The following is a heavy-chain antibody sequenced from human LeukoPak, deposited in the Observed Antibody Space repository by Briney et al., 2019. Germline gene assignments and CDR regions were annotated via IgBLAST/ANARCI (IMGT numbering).Heavy chain of an antibody. CDR2: INQPGSER. CDR3: VRMTYDILFDG. J-gene: IGHJ4*02. CDR1: GFTFSSYA. D-gene: IGHD3-9*01. Sequence: HPGGSLRLSCAASGFTFSSYAMSWVRQAPGKGLEWVANINQPGSERNYVDSVKGRFTISRDNAKNTLYLQMTTLKAEDTAVYFCVRMTYDILFDGWGQGTLVSVSS. V-gene: IGHV3-7*03.